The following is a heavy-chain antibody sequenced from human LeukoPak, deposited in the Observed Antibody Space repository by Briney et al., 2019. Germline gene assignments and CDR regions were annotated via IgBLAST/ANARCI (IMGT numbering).Heavy chain of an antibody. CDR1: GYTFTSYY. V-gene: IGHV1-46*01. Sequence: ASVKVSCKASGYTFTSYYMHWVRQAPGQGLEWMGIINPSGGSTSYAQKFQGRVTMTRDTSTSTVYMELSSLRSEDTAVYYCAREAPCGGDCYSVGDAFDIWGQGTMVTVSS. J-gene: IGHJ3*02. CDR2: INPSGGST. D-gene: IGHD2-21*01. CDR3: AREAPCGGDCYSVGDAFDI.